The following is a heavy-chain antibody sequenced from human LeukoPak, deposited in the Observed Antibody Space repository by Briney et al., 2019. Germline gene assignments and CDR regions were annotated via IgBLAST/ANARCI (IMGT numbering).Heavy chain of an antibody. V-gene: IGHV4-34*01. CDR2: IDHSGNT. Sequence: KSSETLSLTCAVSGGSFSGHYWSWIRQSPGEGLEWIGEIDHSGNTNYNPSLKGRLTISVDTSKGQFSLKLSSVTAADTAVYYCARGGVVAATFYFDYWGQGTLVTVPS. CDR3: ARGGVVAATFYFDY. J-gene: IGHJ4*02. CDR1: GGSFSGHY. D-gene: IGHD2-15*01.